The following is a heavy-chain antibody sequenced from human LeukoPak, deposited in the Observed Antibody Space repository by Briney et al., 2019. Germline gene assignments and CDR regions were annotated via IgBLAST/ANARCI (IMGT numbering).Heavy chain of an antibody. Sequence: PGESLKISCKGSGYSFTSYWIGWVRQMPGKGLEWMGIIYPGDSDTRYSPSFQGQVTISADKSISTAYLRWSSLKASDTAMYYCARRAPDYYYGMDVWGQGTTVTVSS. J-gene: IGHJ6*02. CDR2: IYPGDSDT. CDR3: ARRAPDYYYGMDV. CDR1: GYSFTSYW. V-gene: IGHV5-51*01.